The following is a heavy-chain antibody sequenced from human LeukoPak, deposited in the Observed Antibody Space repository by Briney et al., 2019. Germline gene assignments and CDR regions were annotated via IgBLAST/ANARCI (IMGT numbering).Heavy chain of an antibody. D-gene: IGHD2-15*01. CDR3: AKGSRYCSGGSCYSYFDY. CDR2: MRQDGGEI. CDR1: GFTFSSYW. V-gene: IGHV3-7*01. J-gene: IGHJ4*02. Sequence: PGGSLRLSCAASGFTFSSYWMSWVRQAPGKGLEWVANMRQDGGEIYYVDSVKGRFTISRDNAKNSLHLEMNSLRAEDTAVYYCAKGSRYCSGGSCYSYFDYWGQGTLVTVSS.